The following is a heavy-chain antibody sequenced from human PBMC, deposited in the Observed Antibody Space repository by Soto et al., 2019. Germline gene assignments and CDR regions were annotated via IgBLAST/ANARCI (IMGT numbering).Heavy chain of an antibody. CDR3: AYCSSSGWYFDL. CDR1: GGTFSSYT. V-gene: IGHV1-69*02. Sequence: QVPLVQSGAEVKKPGSSVKVSCKASGGTFSSYTISWVRQAPGQGLEWMGRIIPILGIANYAQKFQGRVTITTDKSTSTAYMELSSLRSEDTAVYYCAYCSSSGWYFDLWGRGTLVTVSS. D-gene: IGHD6-6*01. J-gene: IGHJ2*01. CDR2: IIPILGIA.